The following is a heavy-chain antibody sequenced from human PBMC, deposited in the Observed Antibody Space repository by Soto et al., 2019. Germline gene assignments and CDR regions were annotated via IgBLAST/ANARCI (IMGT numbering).Heavy chain of an antibody. CDR2: IYCGGST. CDR1: GFTVSSNY. J-gene: IGHJ6*02. CDR3: ARESPRWIQPMDV. V-gene: IGHV3-53*04. D-gene: IGHD5-18*01. Sequence: EVQLVESGGGLVQPGGSLRLSCAASGFTVSSNYMSWVRQAPGKGLEWVSDIYCGGSTYYADSVKGRFTISRHNSKYTLYLQMNSLRAEDTAVYYCARESPRWIQPMDVWGQGTTVTVSS.